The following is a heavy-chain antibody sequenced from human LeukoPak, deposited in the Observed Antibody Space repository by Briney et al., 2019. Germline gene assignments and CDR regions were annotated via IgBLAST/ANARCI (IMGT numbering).Heavy chain of an antibody. V-gene: IGHV3-48*04. CDR2: ISGSSSTI. Sequence: GGSLRLSCAASGFTFSGYSMNWVRQAPGKGLEWVSYISGSSSTIYNADSVTGRFTISRDNAKNSLYLEMNSLRAEDTALYYCARGQGDFWSGSYYYYYMDVWGKGTTVTVSS. CDR3: ARGQGDFWSGSYYYYYMDV. J-gene: IGHJ6*03. CDR1: GFTFSGYS. D-gene: IGHD3-3*01.